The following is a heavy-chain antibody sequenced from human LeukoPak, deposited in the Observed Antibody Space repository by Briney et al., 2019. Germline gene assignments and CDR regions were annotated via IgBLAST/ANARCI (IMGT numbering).Heavy chain of an antibody. Sequence: ASVKVSCKASGYTFIGYYIHWVRQAPGQGLEWMGWINPNSGGTNYAQKFRGRVTMTRDRSISTAYMELSWLTSDDTAVYYCTRETGGSTLVTLPSDNWGQGTPVTVSS. CDR3: TRETGGSTLVTLPSDN. D-gene: IGHD4-23*01. CDR2: INPNSGGT. CDR1: GYTFIGYY. J-gene: IGHJ4*02. V-gene: IGHV1-2*02.